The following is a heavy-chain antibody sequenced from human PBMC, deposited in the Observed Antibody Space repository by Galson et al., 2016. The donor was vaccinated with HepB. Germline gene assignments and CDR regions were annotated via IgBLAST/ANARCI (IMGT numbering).Heavy chain of an antibody. V-gene: IGHV3-9*01. CDR2: ISWNSGSI. Sequence: SLRLSCAASGFTFDDYGMHWVRQAPGKGLEWVSGISWNSGSIDYADSVKGRFTISRDNAKNSLYLQMNSLRAEDTALYYCAGISVAGAYYFYGMDVWGQGTTVTVSS. CDR3: AGISVAGAYYFYGMDV. J-gene: IGHJ6*02. D-gene: IGHD6-19*01. CDR1: GFTFDDYG.